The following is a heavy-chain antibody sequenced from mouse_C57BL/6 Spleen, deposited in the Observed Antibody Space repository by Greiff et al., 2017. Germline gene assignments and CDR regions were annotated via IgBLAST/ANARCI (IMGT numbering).Heavy chain of an antibody. CDR2: IYPRSGNT. Sequence: QVQLKESGAELARPGASVKLSCKASGYTFTSYGISWVKQRTGQGLEWIGEIYPRSGNTYYNEKFKGKATLTADKSSSTAYMELRSLTSEDSAVYFCAREYYGSKDYAMDYWGQGTSVTVSS. CDR3: AREYYGSKDYAMDY. V-gene: IGHV1-81*01. J-gene: IGHJ4*01. CDR1: GYTFTSYG. D-gene: IGHD1-1*01.